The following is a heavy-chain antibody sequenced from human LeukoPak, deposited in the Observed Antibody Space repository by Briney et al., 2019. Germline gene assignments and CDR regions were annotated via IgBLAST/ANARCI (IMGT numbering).Heavy chain of an antibody. CDR1: GYTFTSYD. Sequence: GASVNVSRKASGYTFTSYDINWVRQATGQGLEWMGWMNPNSGDTGYAQRFQGRVTMTRSTSISTAYMELSSLRSEDTAVYYCARNVRDTGTFDYWGQGTLVTVSS. J-gene: IGHJ4*02. V-gene: IGHV1-8*01. CDR2: MNPNSGDT. CDR3: ARNVRDTGTFDY. D-gene: IGHD5-18*01.